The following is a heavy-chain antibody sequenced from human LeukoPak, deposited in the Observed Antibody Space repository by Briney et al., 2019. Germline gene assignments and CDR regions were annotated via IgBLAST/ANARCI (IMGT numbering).Heavy chain of an antibody. CDR1: GLTVSSEY. Sequence: GGSLTLSCAAYGLTVSSEYLAWVRQAPGKGLEWISVIYGAGATYYADSVEGRFTISRDTYNNALYLQMNSLRVEDTAVYHCARLLPASRHYFDYWGRGTPVTVSS. D-gene: IGHD6-6*01. CDR3: ARLLPASRHYFDY. CDR2: IYGAGAT. V-gene: IGHV3-53*01. J-gene: IGHJ4*02.